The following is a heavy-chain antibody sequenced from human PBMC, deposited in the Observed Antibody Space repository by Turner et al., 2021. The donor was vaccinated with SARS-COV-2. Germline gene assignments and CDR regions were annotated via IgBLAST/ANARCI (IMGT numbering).Heavy chain of an antibody. CDR1: GYTFTIYD. CDR3: ARGGYCSSTSCSPYWYFDL. J-gene: IGHJ2*01. CDR2: MNPDSGNT. V-gene: IGHV1-8*03. D-gene: IGHD2-2*01. Sequence: QVQLVQSGAEVKKPGASVKVSCKASGYTFTIYDINWVRQATGQGLEWMGWMNPDSGNTAYAQKFQGRVTITRNTSISTAYMELSSLRSEDTAVYYCARGGYCSSTSCSPYWYFDLWGRGTLVTVSS.